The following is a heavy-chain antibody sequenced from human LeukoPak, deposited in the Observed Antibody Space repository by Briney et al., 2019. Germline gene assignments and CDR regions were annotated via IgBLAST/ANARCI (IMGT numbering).Heavy chain of an antibody. J-gene: IGHJ4*02. CDR2: IYTSGST. Sequence: SETLSLTCTVSGGSISSYYWSWIRQPAGKGLEWIGRIYTSGSTNYNPSLKGRVTTSVDTSKNQFSLKLSSVTAADTAVYYCARDRCSGGSCYLDYWGQGTLVTVSS. CDR3: ARDRCSGGSCYLDY. CDR1: GGSISSYY. D-gene: IGHD2-15*01. V-gene: IGHV4-4*07.